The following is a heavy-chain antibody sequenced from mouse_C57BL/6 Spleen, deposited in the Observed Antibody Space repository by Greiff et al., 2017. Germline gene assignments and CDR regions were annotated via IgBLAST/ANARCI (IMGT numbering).Heavy chain of an antibody. D-gene: IGHD1-1*01. CDR3: ARRGIDGSTYWYFDV. V-gene: IGHV1-69*01. CDR2: IDPSDSYT. Sequence: QVQLKQPGAELVMPGASVKLSCKASGYTFTSYWMHWVKQRPGQGLEWIGEIDPSDSYTNYNQKFKGKSTLTVDKSSSTAYMQLSSLTSEDSAVYYCARRGIDGSTYWYFDVWGTGTTVTVSS. CDR1: GYTFTSYW. J-gene: IGHJ1*03.